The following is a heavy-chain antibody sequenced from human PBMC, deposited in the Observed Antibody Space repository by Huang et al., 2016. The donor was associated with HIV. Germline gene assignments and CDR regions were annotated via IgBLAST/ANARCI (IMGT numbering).Heavy chain of an antibody. J-gene: IGHJ4*02. CDR3: ARAPWFFEY. D-gene: IGHD3-9*01. Sequence: EVQLVESGGGLVQPGGSLRLSCATSGFTFSTYWMTWVRQAPGKGLEWVANIKQDGSYKYYVDSVKGRFTISRDNAKNSLYLQMNSLRAEDTAVYYCARAPWFFEYWGQGTLVTVSS. V-gene: IGHV3-7*01. CDR2: IKQDGSYK. CDR1: GFTFSTYW.